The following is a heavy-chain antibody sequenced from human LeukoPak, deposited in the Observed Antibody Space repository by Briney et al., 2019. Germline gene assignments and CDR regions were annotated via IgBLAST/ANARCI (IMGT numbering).Heavy chain of an antibody. CDR1: GGSMTSSSYY. CDR2: TYYSGST. D-gene: IGHD6-25*01. V-gene: IGHV4-39*01. Sequence: PSETLSLTCSVSGGSMTSSSYYWGWIRRPPGKGLEWIGSTYYSGSTYYNPSLKSRVTISVDTSKKQFSLKLSSVTAADTAVYYCARSANWFDPWGQGTLVIVSS. CDR3: ARSANWFDP. J-gene: IGHJ5*02.